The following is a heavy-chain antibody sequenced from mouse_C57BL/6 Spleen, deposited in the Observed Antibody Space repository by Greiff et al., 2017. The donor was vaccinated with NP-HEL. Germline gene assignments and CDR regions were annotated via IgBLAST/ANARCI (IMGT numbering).Heavy chain of an antibody. Sequence: EVKLVESGGGLVKPGGSLKLSCAASGFTFSSYAMSWVRQTPEKRLEWVATISDGGSYTYYPDNVKGRFTISRDNAKNNLYLQMSQLKSEDTSMYYCASEITTVPYFDVWGTGTTVTVSS. CDR1: GFTFSSYA. CDR3: ASEITTVPYFDV. J-gene: IGHJ1*03. V-gene: IGHV5-4*03. CDR2: ISDGGSYT. D-gene: IGHD1-1*01.